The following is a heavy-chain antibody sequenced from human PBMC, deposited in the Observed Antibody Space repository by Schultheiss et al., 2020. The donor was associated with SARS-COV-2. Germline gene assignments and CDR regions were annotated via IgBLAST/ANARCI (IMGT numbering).Heavy chain of an antibody. CDR1: GGSISSSSYY. CDR3: ARQGIAAAGDY. V-gene: IGHV4-39*01. Sequence: ETLSLTCTVSGGSISSSSYYWGWIRQPPGKGLGWIGSIYYSGSTYYNPSLKSRVTISVDTSKNQFSLKLSSVTAADTAVYYCARQGIAAAGDYWGQGTLVTVSS. CDR2: IYYSGST. J-gene: IGHJ4*02. D-gene: IGHD6-13*01.